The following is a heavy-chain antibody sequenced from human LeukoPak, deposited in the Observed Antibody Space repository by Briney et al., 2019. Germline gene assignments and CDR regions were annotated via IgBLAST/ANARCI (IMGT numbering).Heavy chain of an antibody. CDR1: GYIFSSYG. CDR3: ARVVGLTGYSSTWYSGYYYYMDV. CDR2: ISPYNGDT. Sequence: ASVKVSCKASGYIFSSYGITWVRQAPGQGLEWMGWISPYNGDTYYAQNLQGRVTMTTDTSTDIAYMELRSLRSDDTAVYYCARVVGLTGYSSTWYSGYYYYMDVWGKGTTVTVSS. J-gene: IGHJ6*03. V-gene: IGHV1-18*01. D-gene: IGHD6-13*01.